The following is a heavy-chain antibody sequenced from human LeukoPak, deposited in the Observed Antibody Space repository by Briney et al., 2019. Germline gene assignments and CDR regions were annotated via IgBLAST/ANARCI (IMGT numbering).Heavy chain of an antibody. CDR3: ARGLLPSQAFDM. D-gene: IGHD3-22*01. V-gene: IGHV3-7*01. CDR1: GFAFSTYW. Sequence: GGSLRLSCATSGFAFSTYWMNWVRQAPGKGLEWVAIIKPDGTVKDYVASVKGRFTISRDNAKNSLYLQMNSLRAEDTAVYYCARGLLPSQAFDMWGQGTMLTVSS. J-gene: IGHJ3*02. CDR2: IKPDGTVK.